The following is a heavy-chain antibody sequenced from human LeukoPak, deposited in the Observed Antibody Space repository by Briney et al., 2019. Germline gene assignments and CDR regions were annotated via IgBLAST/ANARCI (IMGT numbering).Heavy chain of an antibody. CDR3: ARDSGWSIPGVLIDY. V-gene: IGHV3-30-3*01. CDR2: ISYDGGNK. J-gene: IGHJ4*02. CDR1: GFTFSTYA. D-gene: IGHD6-19*01. Sequence: GGSLRLSCAASGFTFSTYAMHWVRQAPGKGLEWVAVISYDGGNKYYADSVKGRFTISRDNSKNTLYLQMNSLRAEDTAVYYCARDSGWSIPGVLIDYWGQGTLVTVSS.